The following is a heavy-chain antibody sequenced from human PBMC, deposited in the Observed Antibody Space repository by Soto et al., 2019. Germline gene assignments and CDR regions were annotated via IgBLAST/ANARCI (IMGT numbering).Heavy chain of an antibody. V-gene: IGHV4-4*02. CDR2: IYHNGAT. Sequence: SETLSLTCAVSGGSVNSSSYWSWVRQAPGRGLEWIGEIYHNGATNYNPSLKSRAKISVDKSKNQFSLILNSVTAADTAIYYCAGPIRYFVKVETFDVWGQGTKVTVPS. D-gene: IGHD3-9*01. CDR3: AGPIRYFVKVETFDV. CDR1: GGSVNSSSY. J-gene: IGHJ3*01.